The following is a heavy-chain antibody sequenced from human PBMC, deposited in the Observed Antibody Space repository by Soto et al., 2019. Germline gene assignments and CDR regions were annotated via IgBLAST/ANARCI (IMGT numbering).Heavy chain of an antibody. CDR3: ARAFYDSSGYYPTLEYYFDY. V-gene: IGHV4-59*01. D-gene: IGHD3-22*01. CDR2: IYYSGST. J-gene: IGHJ4*02. CDR1: GGSISSYY. Sequence: SETLSLTCTVSGGSISSYYWSWIRQPPGKGLEWIGYIYYSGSTNYNPSLKSRVTISVDTSKNQFSLKLSSVTAADTAVYYCARAFYDSSGYYPTLEYYFDYWGQGTLVTVSS.